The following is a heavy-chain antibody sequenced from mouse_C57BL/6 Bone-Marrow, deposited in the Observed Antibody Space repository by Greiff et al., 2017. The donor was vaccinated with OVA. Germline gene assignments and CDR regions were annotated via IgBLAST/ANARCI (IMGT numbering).Heavy chain of an antibody. CDR1: GFTFSSYG. V-gene: IGHV5-6*02. D-gene: IGHD1-1*01. CDR3: ARHVGYYYGSPAMDY. CDR2: ISSGGSYT. Sequence: DVKLVESGGDLVKPGGSLKLSCAASGFTFSSYGMSWVRQTPDKRLEWVATISSGGSYTYYPDSVKGRFTISRDNAKNTLYLQMSSLKSEDTAMYYCARHVGYYYGSPAMDYWGQGTSVTVSS. J-gene: IGHJ4*01.